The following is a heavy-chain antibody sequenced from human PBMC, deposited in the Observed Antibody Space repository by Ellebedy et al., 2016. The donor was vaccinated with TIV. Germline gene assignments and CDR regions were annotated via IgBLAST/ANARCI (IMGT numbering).Heavy chain of an antibody. CDR1: GYTFTKNY. J-gene: IGHJ3*02. D-gene: IGHD6-13*01. CDR2: IIPILGMT. V-gene: IGHV1-69*04. CDR3: ATDLPDTRAANSDVVDI. Sequence: ASVKVSCKPSGYTFTKNYINWVRQAPGQGLECMGRIIPILGMTNYAQKFQGRVTIIADRSTNTVSMELSSLRSEDTAMYYCATDLPDTRAANSDVVDIWGQGTMVTVSS.